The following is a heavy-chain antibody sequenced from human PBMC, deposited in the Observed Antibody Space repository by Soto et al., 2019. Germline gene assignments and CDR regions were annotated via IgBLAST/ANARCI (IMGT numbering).Heavy chain of an antibody. Sequence: ESGGGVVQPGRSLRLSCAASGFTFSSFGMHWVRQAPGKGLEWVAVISYDGSNKYYADSVKGRFTISRDNSKNTLYLQMNSLRAEDTAVYYCAKSWGVGVNYYYYGMDVWGQGTTVTVSS. CDR2: ISYDGSNK. CDR1: GFTFSSFG. V-gene: IGHV3-30*18. D-gene: IGHD1-26*01. J-gene: IGHJ6*02. CDR3: AKSWGVGVNYYYYGMDV.